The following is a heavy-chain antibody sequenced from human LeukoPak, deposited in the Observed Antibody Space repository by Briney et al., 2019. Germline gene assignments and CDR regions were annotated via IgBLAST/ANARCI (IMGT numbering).Heavy chain of an antibody. J-gene: IGHJ4*02. CDR2: ISANGSIT. V-gene: IGHV3-23*01. Sequence: GGSLRLSCAASGFTFSAYGMSWVRQAPGQGLEWVSGISANGSITFYARSVRGRFTISRDNPQNTLYLQVKSLRAEDSALYYCARLGDYGEYWGQGTLVTVSS. CDR1: GFTFSAYG. D-gene: IGHD4-17*01. CDR3: ARLGDYGEY.